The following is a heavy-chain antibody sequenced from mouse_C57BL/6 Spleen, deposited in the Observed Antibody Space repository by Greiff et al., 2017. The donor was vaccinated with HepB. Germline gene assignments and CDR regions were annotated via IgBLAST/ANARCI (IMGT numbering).Heavy chain of an antibody. V-gene: IGHV1-55*01. CDR2: IYPGSGST. J-gene: IGHJ1*03. CDR1: GYTFTSYW. D-gene: IGHD1-1*01. Sequence: VQLQQPGAELVKPGASVKMSCKASGYTFTSYWITWVKQRPGQGLEWIGDIYPGSGSTNYNEKFKSKATLTVDTSSSTAYMQLSSLTSEDSAVYYCARGYYGSTPNWYFDVWGTGTTVTVSS. CDR3: ARGYYGSTPNWYFDV.